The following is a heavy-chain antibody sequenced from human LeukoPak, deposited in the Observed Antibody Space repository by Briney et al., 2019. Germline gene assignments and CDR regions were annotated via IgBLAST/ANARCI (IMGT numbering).Heavy chain of an antibody. Sequence: GGSLRLSCAASGFTFSSYSVNWVRQAPGKGLEWVSSISSSGNYIYYADSVKGRFTISRDNAKNSLYLKMNSLRAEDTAVYYCARELGGYCSSTSCYKGYFDYWGQGTLVTVSS. CDR3: ARELGGYCSSTSCYKGYFDY. CDR1: GFTFSSYS. V-gene: IGHV3-21*01. J-gene: IGHJ4*02. D-gene: IGHD2-2*02. CDR2: ISSSGNYI.